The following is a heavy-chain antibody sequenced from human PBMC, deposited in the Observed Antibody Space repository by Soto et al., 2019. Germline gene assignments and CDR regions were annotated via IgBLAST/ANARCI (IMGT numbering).Heavy chain of an antibody. D-gene: IGHD3-3*01. V-gene: IGHV4-39*01. Sequence: SETLSLTCTVSGGSISSSSYYWGWIRQPPGKGLEWIGSIYYSGSTYYNPSLKSRVTISVDTSKNQFSLKLSSVTAADTAVYYCARSYYDFWSGYYTLWDYYYYYGMDVWGQGTTVTVS. J-gene: IGHJ6*02. CDR3: ARSYYDFWSGYYTLWDYYYYYGMDV. CDR1: GGSISSSSYY. CDR2: IYYSGST.